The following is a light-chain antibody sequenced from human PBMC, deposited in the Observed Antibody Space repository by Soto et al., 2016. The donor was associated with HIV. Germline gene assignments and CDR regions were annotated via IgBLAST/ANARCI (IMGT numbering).Light chain of an antibody. CDR2: AAS. Sequence: AIRMTQSPSSFSASTGDRVTITCRASQGIGSYLAWYQQKPGKAPKFLIYAASTLQSGVPSRFSGSGSGTDFTLTISCLQSEDFATYFCQQYKTYPLTFGGGTKVQIK. V-gene: IGKV1-8*01. CDR1: QGIGSY. J-gene: IGKJ4*01. CDR3: QQYKTYPLT.